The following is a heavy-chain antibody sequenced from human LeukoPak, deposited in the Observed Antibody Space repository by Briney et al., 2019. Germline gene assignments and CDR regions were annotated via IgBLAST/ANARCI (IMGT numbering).Heavy chain of an antibody. CDR1: GYTFSNYW. Sequence: GGSLRLSCAASGYTFSNYWMHWVRQVPGKGVVWVSRINVDGSVKSYADSVKGRFTISRDNAKNTVSLQMNSLRAEDTAVYYCVRDLILVDTPGDDFDYWGQGALVTVSS. CDR2: INVDGSVK. D-gene: IGHD4-23*01. CDR3: VRDLILVDTPGDDFDY. J-gene: IGHJ4*02. V-gene: IGHV3-74*01.